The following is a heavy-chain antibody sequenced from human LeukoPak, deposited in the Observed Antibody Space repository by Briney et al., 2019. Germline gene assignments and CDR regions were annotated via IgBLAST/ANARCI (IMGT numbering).Heavy chain of an antibody. J-gene: IGHJ4*02. D-gene: IGHD1-26*01. CDR1: GFTLSNAW. CDR3: TKVDSGSHYY. V-gene: IGHV3-15*01. Sequence: AGSLRLSCAGSGFTLSNAWMSWVRQAPGKGLEWVGRIKSQVNGGTTDYAAPVKGRFTISRDDSKDTLHLQMNSLETEDTAVYYCTKVDSGSHYYWGQGTLVTVSS. CDR2: IKSQVNGGTT.